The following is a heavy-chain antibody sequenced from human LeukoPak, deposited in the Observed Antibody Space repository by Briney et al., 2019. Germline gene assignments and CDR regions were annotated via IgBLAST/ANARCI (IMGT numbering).Heavy chain of an antibody. CDR2: IIDSGTSSHDGGSS. D-gene: IGHD3-22*01. J-gene: IGHJ4*02. V-gene: IGHV4-34*12. Sequence: SETLSLTCAVYGESSIGYYWSWIRQPPGKGLEWIGEIIDSGTSSHDGGSSNYNPSLKSRVTMSVDTSKNQFSLNLSSVTAADTAVHYCASTDGSGYFIDYWGQGTLVTVSS. CDR3: ASTDGSGYFIDY. CDR1: GESSIGYY.